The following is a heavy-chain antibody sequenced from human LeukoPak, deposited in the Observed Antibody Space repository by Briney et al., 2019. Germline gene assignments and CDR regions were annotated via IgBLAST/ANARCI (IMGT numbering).Heavy chain of an antibody. Sequence: SETLSLTCTASGDSFSSVTDYWAWIRQPPGKGLEWIASVDYSGGTYYNPSLESRVAISADMSKNQFSLKLTSVTGADTAVYYCAGERGEEYSSGWYKTNHFDNWGQGIRVTVSS. CDR3: AGERGEEYSSGWYKTNHFDN. J-gene: IGHJ4*02. CDR2: VDYSGGT. CDR1: GDSFSSVTDY. D-gene: IGHD6-19*01. V-gene: IGHV4-39*07.